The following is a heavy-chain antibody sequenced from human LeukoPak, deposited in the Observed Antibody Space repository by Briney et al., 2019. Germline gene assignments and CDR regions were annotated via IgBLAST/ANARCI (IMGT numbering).Heavy chain of an antibody. CDR2: IYYSGST. CDR1: GGSISSYY. V-gene: IGHV4-59*01. Sequence: SETLSLTCTVSGGSISSYYWSWIRQPPGKGLEWIGYIYYSGSTNYNPSLKSRVTISVDTSKNQFSLKLSSVTAADTALYYCARLHQSGTTDYWGQGILVTVSS. J-gene: IGHJ4*02. CDR3: ARLHQSGTTDY. D-gene: IGHD1-1*01.